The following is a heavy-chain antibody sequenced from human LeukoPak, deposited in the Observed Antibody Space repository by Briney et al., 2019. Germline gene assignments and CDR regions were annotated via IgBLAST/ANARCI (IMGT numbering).Heavy chain of an antibody. J-gene: IGHJ6*03. D-gene: IGHD3-9*01. Sequence: SETLSLTCTVSGYSISSGYYWGWIRQPPGKGLEWIGSIYHSGSTYYNPSLKSRVTISVDTSKNQFSLKLSSVTAADTAVYYCASSVYDILTGYRNYYYYYYMDVWGKGTTVTVSS. CDR3: ASSVYDILTGYRNYYYYYYMDV. CDR2: IYHSGST. V-gene: IGHV4-38-2*02. CDR1: GYSISSGYY.